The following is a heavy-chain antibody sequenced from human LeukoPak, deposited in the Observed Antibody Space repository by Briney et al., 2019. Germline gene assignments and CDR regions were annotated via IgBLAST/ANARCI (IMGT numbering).Heavy chain of an antibody. CDR2: IYSGGST. Sequence: GGSLRLSCAASGFTFSSHGMSWVRQAPGKGLEWVSVIYSGGSTYYADSVKGRFTISRDNSKNTLYLQMNSLRAEDTAVYYCARDEGNWFDPWGQGTLVTVSS. J-gene: IGHJ5*02. V-gene: IGHV3-66*01. CDR1: GFTFSSHG. CDR3: ARDEGNWFDP.